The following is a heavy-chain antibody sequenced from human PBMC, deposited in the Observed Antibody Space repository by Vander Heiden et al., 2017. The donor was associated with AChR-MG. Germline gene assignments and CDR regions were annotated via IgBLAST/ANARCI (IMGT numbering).Heavy chain of an antibody. Sequence: QVQLVQSGPDVKKPGASVRLSCKTSGYTFTDHSIYWVRQAPGQGLEWMGWINPNKGVTNYAQRFQGRVTMTRDTSISTAYMDMSSLRSDDTAIYYCARGQPTNWYRGFFYFMDAWGKGTTVTV. CDR3: ARGQPTNWYRGFFYFMDA. J-gene: IGHJ6*03. CDR2: INPNKGVT. CDR1: GYTFTDHS. V-gene: IGHV1-2*02. D-gene: IGHD1-1*01.